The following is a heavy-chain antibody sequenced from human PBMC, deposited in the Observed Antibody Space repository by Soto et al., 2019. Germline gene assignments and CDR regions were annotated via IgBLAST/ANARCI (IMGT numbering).Heavy chain of an antibody. J-gene: IGHJ6*03. CDR2: IYPGDSDT. CDR3: ARSLAKAGCYYYMDV. CDR1: GYSFTSYW. D-gene: IGHD1-26*01. V-gene: IGHV5-51*01. Sequence: GESLKISCKGSGYSFTSYWIGWVRQMPGKGLEWMGIIYPGDSDTRYSPSFQGQVTISADKSISTAYLQWSSLKASDTAMYYCARSLAKAGCYYYMDVWGKGTTVTVSS.